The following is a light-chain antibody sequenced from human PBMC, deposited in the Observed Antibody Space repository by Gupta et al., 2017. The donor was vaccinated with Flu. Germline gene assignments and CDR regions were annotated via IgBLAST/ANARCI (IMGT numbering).Light chain of an antibody. V-gene: IGKV1-27*01. CDR1: QGISNY. CDR2: AES. Sequence: IQMTQSPSSLSASVGDRVTITCRASQGISNYLAWYQQKPGKVPKLLIYAESTLQSGVPSRCSGSGAGTDVTLTISSLQPEDVSTEYCQQYNSASFTFGHGTKVDIK. CDR3: QQYNSASFT. J-gene: IGKJ3*01.